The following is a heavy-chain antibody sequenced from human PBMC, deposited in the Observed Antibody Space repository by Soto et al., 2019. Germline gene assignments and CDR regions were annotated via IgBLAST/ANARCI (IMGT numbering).Heavy chain of an antibody. Sequence: QLQLQESGPGLVKPSETLSLTCTVSGGPFASTGYYWAWVRQPPGKGLEWLAYIYYSGSTYYNPSLKSRLTISVDTSRNQLALSLSSVTAADTAVYYCATVPIVGTTPYYVDYWGQGTLVTVSS. D-gene: IGHD1-1*01. J-gene: IGHJ4*02. V-gene: IGHV4-39*01. CDR2: IYYSGST. CDR3: ATVPIVGTTPYYVDY. CDR1: GGPFASTGYY.